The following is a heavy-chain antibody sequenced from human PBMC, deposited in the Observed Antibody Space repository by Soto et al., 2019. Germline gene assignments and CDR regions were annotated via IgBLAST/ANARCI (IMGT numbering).Heavy chain of an antibody. J-gene: IGHJ4*02. CDR1: GYTFTSYG. CDR3: ARDLGQQLFDY. V-gene: IGHV1-18*01. Sequence: ASVKVSCKASGYTFTSYGISWVRQAPGQGLEWMGWISAYNGNKKYAQKLQGRVSMTTDTSTSTAYMELRSLRSDDTAMYYCARDLGQQLFDYWGQGTLVTVPS. D-gene: IGHD6-13*01. CDR2: ISAYNGNK.